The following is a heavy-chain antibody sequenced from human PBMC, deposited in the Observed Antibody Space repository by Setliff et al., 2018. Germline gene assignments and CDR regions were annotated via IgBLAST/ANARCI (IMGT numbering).Heavy chain of an antibody. CDR3: VKDRYCSDASCSPDYFDY. CDR1: GFTFVNYW. CDR2: ISWDGGST. Sequence: GGSLRLSCAASGFTFVNYWMHWVRQAPGKGLEWVSLISWDGGSTYYADSVKGRFTISRDNAKNSLYLQMNSLRAEDTAVYYCVKDRYCSDASCSPDYFDYWGQGTLVTVSS. J-gene: IGHJ4*02. D-gene: IGHD2-15*01. V-gene: IGHV3-43D*03.